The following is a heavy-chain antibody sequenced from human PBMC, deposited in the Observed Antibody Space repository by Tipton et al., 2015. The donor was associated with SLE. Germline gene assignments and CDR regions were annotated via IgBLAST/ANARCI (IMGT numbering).Heavy chain of an antibody. V-gene: IGHV3-33*08. J-gene: IGHJ3*02. D-gene: IGHD3-16*02. Sequence: SLRLSCAASGFTFSSYGMHWVRQAPGKGLEWVAVIWYDGSNKYYADSGKGRFTISRDNSKNTLYLQMNSRRAEDTAVYYCGSQVSVYPACDIWGQETIVPVSS. CDR3: GSQVSVYPACDI. CDR1: GFTFSSYG. CDR2: IWYDGSNK.